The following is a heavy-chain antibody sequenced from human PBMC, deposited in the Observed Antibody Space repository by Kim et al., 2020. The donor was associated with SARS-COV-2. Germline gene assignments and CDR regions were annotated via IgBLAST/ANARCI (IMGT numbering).Heavy chain of an antibody. J-gene: IGHJ3*02. Sequence: GESLKISCKGSGYSFTSYWISWVRQMPGKGLEWMGRIDPSDSYTNYSPSFQGHVTISADKSISTAYLQWSSLKASDTAMYYCARHKYITMVRGVSDAFDIWGQGTMVTVSS. CDR3: ARHKYITMVRGVSDAFDI. CDR2: IDPSDSYT. V-gene: IGHV5-10-1*01. D-gene: IGHD3-10*01. CDR1: GYSFTSYW.